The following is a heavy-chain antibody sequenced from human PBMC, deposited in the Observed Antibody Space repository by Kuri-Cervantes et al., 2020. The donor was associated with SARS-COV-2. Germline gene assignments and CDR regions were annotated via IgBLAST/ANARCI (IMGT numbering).Heavy chain of an antibody. Sequence: LRLSCTVSGGSLSSGDYYWTWVRQPPGKGLEWIGSIYYSGSTYYNPSLKSRVTISVDTSKNQFSLKLSSVTAADTAVYYCARSEWELPKFDYWGQGTLVTVSS. D-gene: IGHD1-26*01. CDR3: ARSEWELPKFDY. J-gene: IGHJ4*02. V-gene: IGHV4-30-2*03. CDR1: GGSLSSGDYY. CDR2: IYYSGST.